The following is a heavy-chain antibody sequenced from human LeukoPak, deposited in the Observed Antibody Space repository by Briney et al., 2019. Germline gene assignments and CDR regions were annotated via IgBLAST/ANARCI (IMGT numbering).Heavy chain of an antibody. Sequence: GGSLRLSCAASGFTFSSYAMSWVRQAPGKGLEWVSAISGSGDNTYYADSVKGRFTISRDNSKNTLYLQVNSLRAEDTAVYYCAKDRGYSYGYFDYWGQGTLVTVSS. CDR1: GFTFSSYA. CDR2: ISGSGDNT. CDR3: AKDRGYSYGYFDY. J-gene: IGHJ4*02. D-gene: IGHD5-18*01. V-gene: IGHV3-23*01.